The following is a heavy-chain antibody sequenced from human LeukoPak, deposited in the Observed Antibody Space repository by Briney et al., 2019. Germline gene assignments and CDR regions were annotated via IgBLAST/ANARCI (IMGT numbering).Heavy chain of an antibody. V-gene: IGHV1-18*01. CDR3: ARDEGYCTITTCYRNWFDP. Sequence: ASVKVSCKASGYTFTNHGISWVRQAPGQGLEWMGWISTYYGNTNCAQKLQGRVTMTTDISTSTAFMELRSLRSDDTAVYYCARDEGYCTITTCYRNWFDPWGQGTLVTVSS. CDR1: GYTFTNHG. J-gene: IGHJ5*02. D-gene: IGHD2-2*01. CDR2: ISTYYGNT.